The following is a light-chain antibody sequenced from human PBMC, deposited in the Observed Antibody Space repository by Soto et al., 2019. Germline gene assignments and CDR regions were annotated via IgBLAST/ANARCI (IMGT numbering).Light chain of an antibody. V-gene: IGLV1-51*01. CDR3: GAWDSSVSAHV. CDR1: SSNIGKNY. Sequence: QSVLMQPPSVSAAPGQKVIISCSGSSSNIGKNYVSWYQHLPGTAPKLVIYDNFQRPSGIPDRFTGSKSGTSATLVITGLQTGDEADFYCGAWDSSVSAHVFGTGTKVTVL. CDR2: DNF. J-gene: IGLJ1*01.